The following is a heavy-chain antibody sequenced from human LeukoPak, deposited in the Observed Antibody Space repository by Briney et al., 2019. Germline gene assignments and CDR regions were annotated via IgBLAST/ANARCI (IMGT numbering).Heavy chain of an antibody. CDR3: ATAPILRGEGGEHYKYGMDV. J-gene: IGHJ6*02. Sequence: SETLSLTCTVSGGSISSGGYYWSWIRQPPGKGLEWIGEIYHNGTPNYNPSLKSRVTISADTFKNHFSLKMTSVTAADTAAYYCATAPILRGEGGEHYKYGMDVWGQGTTVIVSS. CDR1: GGSISSGGYY. D-gene: IGHD2-2*02. CDR2: IYHNGTP. V-gene: IGHV4-39*07.